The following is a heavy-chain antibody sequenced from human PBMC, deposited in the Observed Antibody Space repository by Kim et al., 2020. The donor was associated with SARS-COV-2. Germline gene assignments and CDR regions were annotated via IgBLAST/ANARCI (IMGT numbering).Heavy chain of an antibody. CDR1: GFTFSSYS. CDR2: ISSSSSYI. J-gene: IGHJ6*02. V-gene: IGHV3-21*01. Sequence: GGSLRLSCAASGFTFSSYSMNWVRQAPGKGLEWVSSISSSSSYIYYADSVKGRFTISRHNAKNSLYLQMNSLRAEDTAVYYCARHSSYYYYYGMDVWGQGTTVTVSS. D-gene: IGHD4-4*01. CDR3: ARHSSYYYYYGMDV.